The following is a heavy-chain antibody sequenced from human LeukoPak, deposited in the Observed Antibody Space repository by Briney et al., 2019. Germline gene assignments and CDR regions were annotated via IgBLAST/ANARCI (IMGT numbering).Heavy chain of an antibody. CDR3: ARLGTTTYRSDY. D-gene: IGHD4-11*01. V-gene: IGHV4-39*01. Sequence: PSETLSLTCTVSGGSISRTSYYWVWVRQPPGKGLEWMGSVYYSGTTYYNPSLKSRVTISGDTSKNQFSLKMSSVTAADTAVYYCARLGTTTYRSDYWGQGTLVTVSS. J-gene: IGHJ4*02. CDR1: GGSISRTSYY. CDR2: VYYSGTT.